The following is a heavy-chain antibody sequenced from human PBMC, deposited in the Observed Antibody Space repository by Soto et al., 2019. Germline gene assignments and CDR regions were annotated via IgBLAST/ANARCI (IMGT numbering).Heavy chain of an antibody. CDR1: GYTFTGYY. CDR2: INPNSGGT. Sequence: ASVKVSCKASGYTFTGYYMHWVRQAPGQGLEWMGWINPNSGGTNYAQKFQGRVTMTRDTSISTAYMELSRLRSDDTAVYYCARGQPSGYYFEDKWFDPWGQGTLGTVSS. CDR3: ARGQPSGYYFEDKWFDP. V-gene: IGHV1-2*02. J-gene: IGHJ5*02. D-gene: IGHD3-3*01.